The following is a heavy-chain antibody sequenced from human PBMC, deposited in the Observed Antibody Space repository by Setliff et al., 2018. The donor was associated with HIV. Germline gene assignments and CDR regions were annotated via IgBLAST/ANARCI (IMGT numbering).Heavy chain of an antibody. Sequence: PSETLSLTCTVSGGSISTYYWSWIRQLPGKGLEWIGYIYASGGANVNPSFRSRVTMSDDTSKNQFSLTLTSVTAADTAVYFCARDRYGVPGDSWGQGIQVTVS. CDR3: ARDRYGVPGDS. CDR2: IYASGGA. D-gene: IGHD3-16*02. V-gene: IGHV4-4*09. J-gene: IGHJ5*01. CDR1: GGSISTYY.